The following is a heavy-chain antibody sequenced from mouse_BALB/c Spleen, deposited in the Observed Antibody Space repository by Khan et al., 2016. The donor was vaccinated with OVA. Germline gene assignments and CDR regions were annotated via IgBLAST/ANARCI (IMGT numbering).Heavy chain of an antibody. D-gene: IGHD2-1*01. CDR3: ARGGYGNYWFAY. J-gene: IGHJ3*01. CDR1: GFNIKDYY. CDR2: IDPENGNT. V-gene: IGHV14-1*02. Sequence: VRLQQSGAELVRPGALVKLSCKASGFNIKDYYMHWVKQRPEQGLEWIGWIDPENGNTIYDPKFQGKASITADTSSNTAYLQLSSLTSEDTAVYYCARGGYGNYWFAYWGQGTLVTVSA.